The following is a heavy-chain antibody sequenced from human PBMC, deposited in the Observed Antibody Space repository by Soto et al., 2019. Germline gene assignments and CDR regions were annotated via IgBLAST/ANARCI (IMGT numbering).Heavy chain of an antibody. CDR3: ARGTTTSAFSVMDV. J-gene: IGHJ6*02. CDR2: ISYDGDNK. Sequence: QVQLVESGGGVVQPGRSLRLSCAASGFTFSYHALNWVRQAPGKGLEWVAVISYDGDNKYIEEAVKGGLTISRDNPKNKVYLQMNSLRTDDTAMYFCARGTTTSAFSVMDVWGQGTTVTVSS. V-gene: IGHV3-30-3*01. CDR1: GFTFSYHA. D-gene: IGHD1-1*01.